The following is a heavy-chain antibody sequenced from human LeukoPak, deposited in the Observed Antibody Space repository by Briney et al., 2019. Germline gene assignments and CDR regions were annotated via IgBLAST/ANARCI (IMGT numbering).Heavy chain of an antibody. CDR2: IYTSGST. CDR3: ARVIYDILTGESFDY. Sequence: SETLSLTCTVSGGSISSYYWSWIRQPAGKGLEWIGRIYTSGSTNYNPSLKSRVTMSVDTSKNRFSLKLSSVTAADTAVYYCARVIYDILTGESFDYWGQGTLVTVSS. V-gene: IGHV4-4*07. J-gene: IGHJ4*02. D-gene: IGHD3-9*01. CDR1: GGSISSYY.